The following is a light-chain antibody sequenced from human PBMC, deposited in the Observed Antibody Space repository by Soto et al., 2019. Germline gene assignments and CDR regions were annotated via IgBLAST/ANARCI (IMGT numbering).Light chain of an antibody. J-gene: IGKJ5*01. V-gene: IGKV1-9*01. CDR1: QGISSY. CDR2: AAS. Sequence: DIRLTQSPSFLSASLGDRVTITCRASQGISSYLAWYQQKRGKAPKLLIYAASTLQSGVPSRFGGSGSGTEFTLTISSLQPEDFATYYCQQLNTFPVTFGQGTRLEIK. CDR3: QQLNTFPVT.